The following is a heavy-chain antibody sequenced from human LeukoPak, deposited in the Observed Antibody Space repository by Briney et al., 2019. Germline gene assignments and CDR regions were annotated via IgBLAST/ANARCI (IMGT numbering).Heavy chain of an antibody. Sequence: PWTSVKVSCKASGYTFTNYDINWVRQAPGQGLEWMGWISAHNGNTNYAQKIQGRVPMTTDTSTSTAYMELRSLRSDDTAVYYCARLAYGANYIDYWGQGTLVTVSS. CDR2: ISAHNGNT. J-gene: IGHJ4*02. D-gene: IGHD4-17*01. V-gene: IGHV1-18*01. CDR1: GYTFTNYD. CDR3: ARLAYGANYIDY.